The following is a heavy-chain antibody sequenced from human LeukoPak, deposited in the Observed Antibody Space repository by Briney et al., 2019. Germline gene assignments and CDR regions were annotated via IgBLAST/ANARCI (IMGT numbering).Heavy chain of an antibody. D-gene: IGHD1-26*01. CDR1: GFXFSSYG. CDR3: AKDPALGRFAFQI. J-gene: IGHJ3*02. CDR2: IWYDGSNK. V-gene: IGHV3-33*06. Sequence: PGGSLRLSCAASGFXFSSYGIHWVRQAPGKGLEWVAVIWYDGSNKYYANSVKGRFTISRDNSKNTLSLQMNSLRAEDTAVYYCAKDPALGRFAFQIWGQGTIVTVSS.